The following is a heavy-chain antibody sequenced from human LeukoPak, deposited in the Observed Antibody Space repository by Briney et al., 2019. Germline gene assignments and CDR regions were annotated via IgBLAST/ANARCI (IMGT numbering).Heavy chain of an antibody. CDR3: ATYRQVLLPFES. CDR1: GFTFSSYE. D-gene: IGHD2-8*02. CDR2: IFPSGGEI. J-gene: IGHJ4*02. V-gene: IGHV3-23*01. Sequence: GGSLRLSCAASGFTFSSYEMNWVRQPPGKGLEWVSSIFPSGGEIHYADSVRGRFTISRDNSKSTLSLQMNSLRAEDTAIYYCATYRQVLLPFESWGQGTLVTVSS.